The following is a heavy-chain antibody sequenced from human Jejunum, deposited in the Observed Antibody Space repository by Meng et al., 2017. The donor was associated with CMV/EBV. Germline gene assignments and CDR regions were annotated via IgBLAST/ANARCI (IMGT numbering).Heavy chain of an antibody. D-gene: IGHD1-26*01. CDR1: GYTFTAYY. J-gene: IGHJ5*02. Sequence: SGYTFTAYYIHWVRQAPGQGLEWMGWINPNSGGTNYAQKFQGRVTMTRDRSIGSAYMELGRLTSDDTAMYYCARDLNESGNYSPFDPWGQGTLVTVSS. CDR3: ARDLNESGNYSPFDP. CDR2: INPNSGGT. V-gene: IGHV1-2*02.